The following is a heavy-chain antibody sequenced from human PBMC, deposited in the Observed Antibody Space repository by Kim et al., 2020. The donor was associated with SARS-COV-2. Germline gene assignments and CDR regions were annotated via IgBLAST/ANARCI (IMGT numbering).Heavy chain of an antibody. CDR3: AKDGRDSEGSYYYYYGMDV. CDR2: ISGSGGST. CDR1: GFTFSSYA. Sequence: GGSLRLSCAASGFTFSSYAMSWVRQAPGKGLEWVSAISGSGGSTYYADSVKGRFTISRDNSKNTLYLQMNSLRAEDTAVYYCAKDGRDSEGSYYYYYGMDVWGQGTTVTVSS. V-gene: IGHV3-23*01. D-gene: IGHD2-15*01. J-gene: IGHJ6*02.